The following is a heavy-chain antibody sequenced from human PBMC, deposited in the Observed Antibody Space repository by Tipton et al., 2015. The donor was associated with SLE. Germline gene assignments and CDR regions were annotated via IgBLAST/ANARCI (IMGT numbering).Heavy chain of an antibody. V-gene: IGHV3-30*04. D-gene: IGHD6-6*01. Sequence: RSLRLSCAASGFTFSSYAMHWVRQAPGKGLEWVAVISYDGSNKYYADSVKGRFTISRDNSKNTLYLQMNSLRAEDTAVYYCAREYSSSVGGQGPLVTVSS. CDR3: AREYSSSV. J-gene: IGHJ4*02. CDR2: ISYDGSNK. CDR1: GFTFSSYA.